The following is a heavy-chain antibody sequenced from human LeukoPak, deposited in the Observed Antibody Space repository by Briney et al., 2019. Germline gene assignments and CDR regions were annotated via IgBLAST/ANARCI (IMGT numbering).Heavy chain of an antibody. Sequence: SVKVSCKASGGTFSSYAISWVRQAPGQGLEWMGRIIPIFGTANYAQKFQGRVTITTDESTSTAYMELSSLRSEDAAVYYCARDPHYGGNSPYFFDYWGQGTLVTVSS. CDR3: ARDPHYGGNSPYFFDY. V-gene: IGHV1-69*05. D-gene: IGHD4-23*01. CDR2: IIPIFGTA. J-gene: IGHJ4*02. CDR1: GGTFSSYA.